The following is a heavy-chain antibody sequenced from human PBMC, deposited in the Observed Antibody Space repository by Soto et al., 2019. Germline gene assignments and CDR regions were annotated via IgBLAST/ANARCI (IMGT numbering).Heavy chain of an antibody. CDR2: IYNDGST. J-gene: IGHJ4*02. CDR3: ARDSAVYDFWTGYVNY. D-gene: IGHD3-3*01. CDR1: GFTVSSNH. Sequence: EVQLVESGGGLVQPGGSLRLSCAASGFTVSSNHMSWVRQAPGKGLEWVSVIYNDGSTYYADSVKGRFTISRDNSKNTLYLHMNSLRVEDTAVYFCARDSAVYDFWTGYVNYWGQGSLVTVSS. V-gene: IGHV3-66*01.